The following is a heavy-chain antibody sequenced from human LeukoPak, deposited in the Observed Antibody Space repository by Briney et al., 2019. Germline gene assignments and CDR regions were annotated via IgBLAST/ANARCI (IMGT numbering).Heavy chain of an antibody. CDR3: AREDILTGYYIYFDF. CDR1: GYTFTSNY. D-gene: IGHD3-9*01. CDR2: INPNSGDT. Sequence: GASVKVSCKTSGYTFTSNYIHWVRQAPGQGLEWMGWINPNSGDTNSAQKFEGRVAVTRDTSISTAYMQLSRLRSDDTAVYYCAREDILTGYYIYFDFWGQGTLVTVSS. V-gene: IGHV1-2*02. J-gene: IGHJ4*02.